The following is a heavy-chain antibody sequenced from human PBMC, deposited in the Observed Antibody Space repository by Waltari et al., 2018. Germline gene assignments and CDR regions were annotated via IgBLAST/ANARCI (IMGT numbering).Heavy chain of an antibody. D-gene: IGHD2-15*01. Sequence: QVQLQESGPGLVKPSETLSLTCAVSGYSISSGYYWGWIRQPPGKGLEWIGSIYHSGSTYYNPSLKSRVTISVDTSKNQFSLKLSSVTAADTAVYYCARQLGVVVAARPFDYWGQGTLVTVSS. CDR3: ARQLGVVVAARPFDY. CDR1: GYSISSGYY. CDR2: IYHSGST. J-gene: IGHJ4*02. V-gene: IGHV4-38-2*01.